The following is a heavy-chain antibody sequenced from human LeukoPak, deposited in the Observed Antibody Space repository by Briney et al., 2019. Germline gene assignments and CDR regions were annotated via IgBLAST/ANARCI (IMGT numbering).Heavy chain of an antibody. J-gene: IGHJ3*02. V-gene: IGHV1-69*05. D-gene: IGHD3-22*01. CDR3: ASAYYYDSSGYLAFDI. CDR2: IIPIFGTA. CDR1: GGTFSSYA. Sequence: GASVKVSCKASGGTFSSYAISWVRQAPGQGLEGRGGIIPIFGTANYAQKFQGRVTITTDESTSTAYMELSSLRSEDTAVYYCASAYYYDSSGYLAFDIWGQGTMVTVSS.